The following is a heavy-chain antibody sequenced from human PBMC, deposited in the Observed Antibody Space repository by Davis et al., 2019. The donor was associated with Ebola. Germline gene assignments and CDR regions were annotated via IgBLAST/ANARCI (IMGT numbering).Heavy chain of an antibody. CDR2: IWYDGSNK. Sequence: GESLKISCAASGFTFSSYGMHWVRQAPGKGLEWVAVIWYDGSNKYYADSVKGRFTISRDNSKNTLYLQMNSLRAEDTAVYYCARYLEWLLSLDYGMDVWGQGTTVTVSS. V-gene: IGHV3-33*01. CDR1: GFTFSSYG. CDR3: ARYLEWLLSLDYGMDV. J-gene: IGHJ6*02. D-gene: IGHD3-3*01.